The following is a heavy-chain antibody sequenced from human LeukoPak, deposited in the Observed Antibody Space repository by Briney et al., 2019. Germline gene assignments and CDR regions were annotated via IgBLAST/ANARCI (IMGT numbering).Heavy chain of an antibody. J-gene: IGHJ4*02. V-gene: IGHV3-30*02. CDR2: IRYDGSNK. Sequence: GRSQRLSCAASGFTFSTYGMHWVRQAPGKGLEWVAFIRYDGSNKYYADSVKGRSTISRDTSKNTLYLQMNSLRPEDTAVYYCAKDSTTGTTTAIDYWGQGTLVTVSS. CDR3: AKDSTTGTTTAIDY. CDR1: GFTFSTYG. D-gene: IGHD1-1*01.